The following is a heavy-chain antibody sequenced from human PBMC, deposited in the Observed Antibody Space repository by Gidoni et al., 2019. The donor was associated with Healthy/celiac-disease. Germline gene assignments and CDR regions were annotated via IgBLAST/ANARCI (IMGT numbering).Heavy chain of an antibody. CDR3: ARGVVVAATPWYYYYGMDV. CDR1: GGSFRGYS. D-gene: IGHD2-15*01. J-gene: IGHJ6*02. Sequence: QVQLQRWCAGLLQPSENLSLTCAFYGGSFRGYSWRGIRQPPGKGLEWIGEITHSGSTNYNPSRKSRVTISVDTSKNQFSLKLSLVTAADTAVYDCARGVVVAATPWYYYYGMDVWGQGTTVTVSS. V-gene: IGHV4-34*01. CDR2: ITHSGST.